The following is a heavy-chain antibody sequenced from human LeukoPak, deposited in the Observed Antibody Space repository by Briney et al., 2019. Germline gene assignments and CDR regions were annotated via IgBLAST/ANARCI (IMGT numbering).Heavy chain of an antibody. CDR2: ISSSSSYI. V-gene: IGHV3-21*01. J-gene: IGHJ6*02. CDR1: GFTFSSYS. CDR3: ARTAMVNSYYYYGMDV. D-gene: IGHD5-18*01. Sequence: PGGSLRLSCAASGFTFSSYSMNWVRQAPGKGLEWVSSISSSSSYIYYADSVKGRFTISRDNAKNSLYLQMNSLRAEDTAVYYCARTAMVNSYYYYGMDVWGQGTTVTVSS.